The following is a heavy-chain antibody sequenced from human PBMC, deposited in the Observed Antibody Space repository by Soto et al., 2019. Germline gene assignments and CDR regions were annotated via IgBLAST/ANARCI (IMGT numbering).Heavy chain of an antibody. CDR1: GFTFSDYY. D-gene: IGHD5-12*01. CDR3: ARAVISYDYRGNYYYYYGMDV. Sequence: GSLRLSCAASGFTFSDYYMSWIRQAPGKGLEWVSYISSSSYTNYADPVKGRFTISRDNAKNSLYLQMNSLRAEDTAVYYCARAVISYDYRGNYYYYYGMDVWGQGTTVTVSS. J-gene: IGHJ6*02. V-gene: IGHV3-11*06. CDR2: ISSSSYT.